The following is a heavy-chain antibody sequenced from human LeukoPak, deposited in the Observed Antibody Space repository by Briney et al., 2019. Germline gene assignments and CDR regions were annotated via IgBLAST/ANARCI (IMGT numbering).Heavy chain of an antibody. CDR3: AMPYSSSWYFDY. V-gene: IGHV1-69*04. J-gene: IGHJ4*02. D-gene: IGHD6-13*01. Sequence: SVKVSCKASGGTFSSYAISWVRQRPGQGLEWMGRIIPIRGIANYAPKFQGRVTITGDKSTSTAYMELSSLRSEDTAVYYCAMPYSSSWYFDYWGQGTLVTVSS. CDR2: IIPIRGIA. CDR1: GGTFSSYA.